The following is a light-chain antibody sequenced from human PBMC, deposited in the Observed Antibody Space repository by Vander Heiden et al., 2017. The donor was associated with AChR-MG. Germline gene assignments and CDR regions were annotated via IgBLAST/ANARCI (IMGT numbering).Light chain of an antibody. V-gene: IGKV1-39*01. CDR3: QQTYSTPYT. CDR2: AAS. Sequence: IQMTQYPSSLSASVGDRVTITCRASQSIRYYLNWYQQKPGKAPKLLIYAASSLESGVPSRFSGSGSGTDFTLTISSLQPEDSATYYCQQTYSTPYTFGQGTKLEIK. CDR1: QSIRYY. J-gene: IGKJ2*01.